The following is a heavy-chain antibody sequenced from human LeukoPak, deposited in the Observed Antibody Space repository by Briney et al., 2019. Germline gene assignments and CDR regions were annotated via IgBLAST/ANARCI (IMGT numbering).Heavy chain of an antibody. CDR3: ARQDIVVNWFDP. D-gene: IGHD5-12*01. V-gene: IGHV4-31*03. Sequence: TLSLTCTVSGGSISSGGYYWSWIRQHPGKGLEWIGYIYYSGSTYYNPSLKSRVTISVDTSKNQFSLKLSSVTAADTAVYYCARQDIVVNWFDPWGQGALVTVSS. CDR1: GGSISSGGYY. CDR2: IYYSGST. J-gene: IGHJ5*02.